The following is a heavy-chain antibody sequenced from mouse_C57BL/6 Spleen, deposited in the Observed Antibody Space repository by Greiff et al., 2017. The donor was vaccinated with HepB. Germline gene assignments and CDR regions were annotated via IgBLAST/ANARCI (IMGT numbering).Heavy chain of an antibody. D-gene: IGHD1-1*01. CDR1: GYTFTDYE. CDR2: IDPETGGT. V-gene: IGHV1-15*01. Sequence: QVQLKESGAELVRPGASVTLSCKASGYTFTDYEMHWVKQTPVHGLEWIGAIDPETGGTAYNQKFKGKAILTADKSSSTAYMELRSLTSEDSAVYYCTRERITTVVAHFDYWGQGTTLTVSS. CDR3: TRERITTVVAHFDY. J-gene: IGHJ2*01.